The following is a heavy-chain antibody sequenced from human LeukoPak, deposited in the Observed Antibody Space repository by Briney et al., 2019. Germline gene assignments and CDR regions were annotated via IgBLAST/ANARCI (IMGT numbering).Heavy chain of an antibody. J-gene: IGHJ4*02. CDR3: ASIGHSRGY. CDR2: INHSGST. D-gene: IGHD6-13*01. V-gene: IGHV4-34*01. CDR1: GGSFSGYY. Sequence: SETLSLTCAVYGGSFSGYYWSWIRQPPGKGLEWIGEINHSGSTNYNPSLKSRVTISVDTSKNQFSLKLSSVTAADTAVYYCASIGHSRGYWGQGTLVSVSS.